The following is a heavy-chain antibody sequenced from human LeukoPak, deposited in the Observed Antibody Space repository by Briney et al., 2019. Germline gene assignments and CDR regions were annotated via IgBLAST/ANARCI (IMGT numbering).Heavy chain of an antibody. J-gene: IGHJ6*02. D-gene: IGHD3-10*01. CDR2: IYYTGST. CDR3: ARDSGLDV. V-gene: IGHV4-61*08. CDR1: GGSVKSPDSY. Sequence: SETLSLTCIVSGGSVKSPDSYWSWIRQSPGKGLEWIGYIYYTGSTNYNPSLKSRVTISVDTSKNQFSLKLSSVTAADTAVYYCARDSGLDVWGQGTTVTVSS.